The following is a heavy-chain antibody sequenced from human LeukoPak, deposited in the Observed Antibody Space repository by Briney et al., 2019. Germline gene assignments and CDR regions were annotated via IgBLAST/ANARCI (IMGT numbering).Heavy chain of an antibody. CDR2: ISSSGSTV. Sequence: PGGSLRLSCAASGFTFSDYYMSWIRQAPGKGLEWVSYISSSGSTVYYADSVKGRFTISRDNAKNSLYLQMNSLRAEDTAVYYCTTLRPYIQPRWGQGTMVTVSS. J-gene: IGHJ3*01. CDR3: TTLRPYIQPR. CDR1: GFTFSDYY. V-gene: IGHV3-11*01. D-gene: IGHD5-18*01.